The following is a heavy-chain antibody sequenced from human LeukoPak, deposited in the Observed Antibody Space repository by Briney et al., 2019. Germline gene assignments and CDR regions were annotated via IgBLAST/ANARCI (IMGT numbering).Heavy chain of an antibody. CDR2: FDPEDGET. J-gene: IGHJ4*02. D-gene: IGHD6-19*01. CDR1: GYTLTELS. Sequence: ASVKVSCKVSGYTLTELSMHWLRQAPGKGREGMGGFDPEDGETIYAQKFQGRVTMTEDTSTDTAYMELSSLRSEDTAVYYCATAGSGYSSGWYSYWGQGTLVTVSS. CDR3: ATAGSGYSSGWYSY. V-gene: IGHV1-24*01.